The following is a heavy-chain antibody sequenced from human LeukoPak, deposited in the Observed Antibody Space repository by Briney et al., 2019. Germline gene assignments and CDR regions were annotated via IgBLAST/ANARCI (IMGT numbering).Heavy chain of an antibody. CDR2: IGTAGDA. D-gene: IGHD4-17*01. V-gene: IGHV3-13*01. CDR1: GFTFSSSD. Sequence: GGSLRLSCVASGFTFSSSDLHWVRQATGKGLEWVSAIGTAGDAYYPGSVKGRFTISRENAKNSLYLQMNSLRVGDTAIYFCARLRSAAFDIWGQGTMVTVSS. CDR3: ARLRSAAFDI. J-gene: IGHJ3*02.